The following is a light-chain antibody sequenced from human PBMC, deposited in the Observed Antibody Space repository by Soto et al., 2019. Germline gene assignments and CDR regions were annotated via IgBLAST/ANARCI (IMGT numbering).Light chain of an antibody. V-gene: IGKV3-20*01. CDR3: QQYDRSPLT. J-gene: IGKJ4*01. CDR2: GAS. Sequence: EIVLTQSPGTLSLSPGERATLSCRASQSVSSSFLAWYQQKPGQAPRLLIYGASSRATGIPDRFSGSGSGPDFTLTISRLEPEDVAVYYCQQYDRSPLTFGGGTKVEIK. CDR1: QSVSSSF.